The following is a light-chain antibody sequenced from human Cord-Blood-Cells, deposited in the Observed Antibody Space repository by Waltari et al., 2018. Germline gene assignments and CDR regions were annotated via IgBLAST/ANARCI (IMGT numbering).Light chain of an antibody. CDR2: VAS. CDR1: QGISSY. Sequence: AIRITQSPSSLSASTGDRVTITCRASQGISSYLAWYQQKPGKAPKLLIYVASTLQSGVPSRFSGSGSGTDFTLTISCLQSEDFATYYCQQYYSYPMYTFGQGTKLEIK. CDR3: QQYYSYPMYT. V-gene: IGKV1-8*01. J-gene: IGKJ2*01.